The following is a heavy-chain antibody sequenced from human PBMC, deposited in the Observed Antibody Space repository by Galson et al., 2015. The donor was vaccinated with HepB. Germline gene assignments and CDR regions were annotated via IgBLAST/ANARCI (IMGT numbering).Heavy chain of an antibody. J-gene: IGHJ6*02. V-gene: IGHV3-30-3*01. Sequence: SLRLSCAASGFTFSSYAMHWVRQAPGKGLEWVAVISYDGSNKYYADSVKGRFTISRDNSKNTLYLQMNSLRAEDTAVYYCAREWGITLQYYYYGMDVWGQGTTVTVSS. CDR3: AREWGITLQYYYYGMDV. CDR2: ISYDGSNK. D-gene: IGHD1-14*01. CDR1: GFTFSSYA.